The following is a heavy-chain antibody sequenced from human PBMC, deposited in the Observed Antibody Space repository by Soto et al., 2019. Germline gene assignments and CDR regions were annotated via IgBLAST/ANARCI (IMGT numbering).Heavy chain of an antibody. V-gene: IGHV5-51*01. J-gene: IGHJ4*02. CDR1: EYTFTKYW. CDR3: ARRTLYCSGVACYGTNDLYF. D-gene: IGHD2-15*01. Sequence: TGQSPKISSEACEYTFTKYWIGWVLQMPGKGHEWLQVVFPGHSDPRYNPSFQGQLTFSADQSTGTAFLQWTSLKAPDTATFYCARRTLYCSGVACYGTNDLYFWGQGTRVTVSS. CDR2: VFPGHSDP.